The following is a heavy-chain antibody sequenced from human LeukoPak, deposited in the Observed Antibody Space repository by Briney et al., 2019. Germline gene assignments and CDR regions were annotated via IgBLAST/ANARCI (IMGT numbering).Heavy chain of an antibody. CDR1: GFTFSSYG. CDR2: IHSDGNSK. CDR3: ARSLSVREYFEY. Sequence: GGPLRLSCAASGFTFSSYGMHWVRQAPGKGLEWVAWIHSDGNSKYYADAVKGRFTISRDNSKNTLHLQMNSLRPEDTAVYYCARSLSVREYFEYWGQGTQVTVSS. J-gene: IGHJ1*01. V-gene: IGHV3-30*02. D-gene: IGHD3-10*01.